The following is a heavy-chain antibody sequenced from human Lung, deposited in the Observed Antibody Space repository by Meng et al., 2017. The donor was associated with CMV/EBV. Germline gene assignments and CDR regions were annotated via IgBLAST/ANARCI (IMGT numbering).Heavy chain of an antibody. CDR3: VREDYGDYFFDT. Sequence: LKISCAASGFTVSDYYVSWIRQAPGKGLEWLSYISSSGNTIHYADSVKGRFIISRDTPKNSVSLQMNGLRAEDTAVYYCVREDYGDYFFDTWGQGTLVTVSS. J-gene: IGHJ4*02. CDR1: GFTVSDYY. D-gene: IGHD4-17*01. CDR2: ISSSGNTI. V-gene: IGHV3-11*01.